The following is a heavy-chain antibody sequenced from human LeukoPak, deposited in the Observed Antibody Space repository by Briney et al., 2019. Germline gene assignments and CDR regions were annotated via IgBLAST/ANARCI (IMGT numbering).Heavy chain of an antibody. CDR1: GYTFTSYY. J-gene: IGHJ6*02. D-gene: IGHD6-13*01. Sequence: ASVKVSCKASGYTFTSYYMHWVRQAPGQGLEWKGIINPSGGSTSYAQKFQGRVTMTRDTSTSTVYMELSSLRSEDTAVYYCAREGSIAAAGFYYYYGMDVWGQGTTVTVSS. V-gene: IGHV1-46*01. CDR3: AREGSIAAAGFYYYYGMDV. CDR2: INPSGGST.